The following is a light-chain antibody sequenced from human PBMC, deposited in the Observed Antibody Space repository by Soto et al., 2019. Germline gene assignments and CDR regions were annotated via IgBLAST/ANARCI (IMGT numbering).Light chain of an antibody. J-gene: IGKJ1*01. V-gene: IGKV3-15*01. CDR2: GAS. Sequence: EIVMTQSPATLSVSPGERATLSCRASQSLSSNLAWYQQKPGQAPRLLIYGASTRATGIPARFSGSGSGTEFTLTISSLQYEDFAVYYCQQYNNWPPWTFGQGTKVDIK. CDR1: QSLSSN. CDR3: QQYNNWPPWT.